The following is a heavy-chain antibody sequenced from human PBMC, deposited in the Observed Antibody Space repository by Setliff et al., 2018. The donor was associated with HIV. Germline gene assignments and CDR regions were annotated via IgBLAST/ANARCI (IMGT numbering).Heavy chain of an antibody. Sequence: SETLSLTCAVYGGSFSGYYWSWIRQPPGKGLEWIGEINHTGGTNHNPSLKSRVTISVDTSKSHFSLQLTSMTAADTAVYFCARALYFYDSRGFRSLGFDPWGQGTLVTVSS. CDR3: ARALYFYDSRGFRSLGFDP. CDR1: GGSFSGYY. J-gene: IGHJ5*02. D-gene: IGHD3-22*01. CDR2: INHTGGT. V-gene: IGHV4-34*01.